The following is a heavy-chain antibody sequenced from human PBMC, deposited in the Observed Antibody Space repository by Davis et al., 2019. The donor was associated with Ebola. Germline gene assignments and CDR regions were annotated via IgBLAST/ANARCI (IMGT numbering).Heavy chain of an antibody. Sequence: SVKVSCKGSGGTFSRFPISWVRQAPGQGLEWMGGIIPMSGTPNYAQKFQGRVTITADESTRTAYMELSSLRSEDTAVYYCARVLLRFGELSNYFGMDVWGQGTTVTVSS. J-gene: IGHJ6*02. CDR2: IIPMSGTP. CDR1: GGTFSRFP. D-gene: IGHD3-10*01. CDR3: ARVLLRFGELSNYFGMDV. V-gene: IGHV1-69*13.